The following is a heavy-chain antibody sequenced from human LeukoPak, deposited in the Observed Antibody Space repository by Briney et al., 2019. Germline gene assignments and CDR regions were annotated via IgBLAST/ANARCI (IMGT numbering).Heavy chain of an antibody. D-gene: IGHD6-6*01. CDR1: GFTFSDSY. CDR3: TRDPRHFDS. V-gene: IGHV3-11*04. Sequence: PGGSLRLSCAASGFTFSDSYMTWVRQAPGKGVEWVAYVSGSGHDINYSDSVKGRFTISRDNAKNSLYLQMSSLRVEDTAVYYCTRDPRHFDSCGQGTLVTVSS. J-gene: IGHJ5*01. CDR2: VSGSGHDI.